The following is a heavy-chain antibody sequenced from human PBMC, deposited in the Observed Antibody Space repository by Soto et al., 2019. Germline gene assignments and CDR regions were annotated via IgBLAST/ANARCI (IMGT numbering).Heavy chain of an antibody. D-gene: IGHD5-12*01. CDR3: AKAQQDGYNSFDY. CDR1: GFTFDDYA. V-gene: IGHV3-9*01. CDR2: ISWNSGSI. J-gene: IGHJ4*02. Sequence: GGSLRLSCAASGFTFDDYAMHWVRQAPGKGPEWVSGISWNSGSIGYADSVKGRFTISRDNAKNSLYLQMNGLRAEDTALYYCAKAQQDGYNSFDYWGQGTLVTVSS.